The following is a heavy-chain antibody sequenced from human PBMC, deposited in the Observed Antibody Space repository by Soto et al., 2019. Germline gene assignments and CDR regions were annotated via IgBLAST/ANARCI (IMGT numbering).Heavy chain of an antibody. CDR2: INAGNGNT. CDR3: AGDGAYDILNGLSPLDC. D-gene: IGHD3-9*01. Sequence: QVQLVQSGAEEKKPGASVKVSCKASGSTFTSYAMHCVRQAPGQRLEWLGWINAGNGNTKYSQKFQGRVTITRDTSASTACVEVSSLRSEDTAVYYVAGDGAYDILNGLSPLDCWGQGALVAVSS. CDR1: GSTFTSYA. J-gene: IGHJ4*02. V-gene: IGHV1-3*05.